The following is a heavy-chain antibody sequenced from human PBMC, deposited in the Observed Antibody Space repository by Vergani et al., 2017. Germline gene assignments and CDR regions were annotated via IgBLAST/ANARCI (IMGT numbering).Heavy chain of an antibody. J-gene: IGHJ1*01. CDR2: IHTTGST. CDR1: GASVTSGDYY. Sequence: QVQLQESGPGLVKPSQTLSLTCIVSGASVTSGDYYWTWVRQPAGKGLEWIGRIHTTGSTNYNPSLESRVTISMSASNNQFSLRLTSVAVADTALYYCAKGHPLNLWVPGTLVTVSS. V-gene: IGHV4-61*02. CDR3: AKGHPLNL.